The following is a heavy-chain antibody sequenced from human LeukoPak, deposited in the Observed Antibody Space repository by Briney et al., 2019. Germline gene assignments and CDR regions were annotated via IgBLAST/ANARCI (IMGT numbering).Heavy chain of an antibody. CDR2: ISSSSSYI. CDR1: GFTFSSYS. J-gene: IGHJ4*02. Sequence: GGSLRLSCAASGFTFSSYSMNWVRQAPGKGLEWVSSISSSSSYIYYADSVKGRFTISRDNAKNSLCLQMNSLRAEDTAVYYCARDYYDSSGYLDYWGQGTLVTVSS. D-gene: IGHD3-22*01. V-gene: IGHV3-21*01. CDR3: ARDYYDSSGYLDY.